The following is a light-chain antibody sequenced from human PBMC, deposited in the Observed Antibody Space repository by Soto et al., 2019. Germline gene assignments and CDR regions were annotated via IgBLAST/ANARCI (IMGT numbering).Light chain of an antibody. J-gene: IGKJ1*01. Sequence: DIQLNQSPSSLSAAVGGRVTIICRASESISGYLNWYQQKVGKAPKALIYATRTWQGGVPSKFGGTGSGTTFTLAISSLQPEDFATDYCQQTYRPSWTFGQGTKVE. CDR1: ESISGY. CDR2: ATR. V-gene: IGKV1-39*01. CDR3: QQTYRPSWT.